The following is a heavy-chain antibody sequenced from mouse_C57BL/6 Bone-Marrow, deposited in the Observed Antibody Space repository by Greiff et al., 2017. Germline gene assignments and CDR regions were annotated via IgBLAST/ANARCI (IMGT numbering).Heavy chain of an antibody. J-gene: IGHJ3*01. CDR3: AGGFAY. CDR2: INPGSGGT. V-gene: IGHV1-54*01. CDR1: GYAFTNYL. Sequence: VQLQQSGAELVRPGTSVKVSCKASGYAFTNYLIEWVKQRPGQGLEWIGVINPGSGGTNYNEKFKGKATLTADKSSSTAYMQLSSLTSEDSAVYFCAGGFAYWGQGTLVTVSA.